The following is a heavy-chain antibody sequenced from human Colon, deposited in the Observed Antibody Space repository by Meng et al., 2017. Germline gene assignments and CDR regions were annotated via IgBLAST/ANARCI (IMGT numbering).Heavy chain of an antibody. J-gene: IGHJ4*02. CDR2: MNDDGSFT. CDR1: GFTRRSDW. Sequence: EGKLVESGGDVVQPGGSLRRSCAVSGFTRRSDWIHWVRQVPGKGLVWVSTMNDDGSFTTYADSVKGRFTISRDNAKNTLYLQMDNLRVEDSAVYYCTIVDGYWGQGTLVTVSS. D-gene: IGHD3/OR15-3a*01. V-gene: IGHV3-74*01. CDR3: TIVDGY.